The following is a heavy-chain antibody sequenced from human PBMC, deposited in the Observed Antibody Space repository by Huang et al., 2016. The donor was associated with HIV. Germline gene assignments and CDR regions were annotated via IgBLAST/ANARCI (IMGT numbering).Heavy chain of an antibody. J-gene: IGHJ4*02. CDR1: GFTFGDFN. CDR2: SSSSSNSK. V-gene: IGHV3-48*04. CDR3: ARESCSGGTCYLFDF. Sequence: EVQLVESGGGLVQPGTSLRLSCAASGFTFGDFNMNWVRQAPGKGLEWISYSSSSSNSKRYADSVKGRFTSSRDNARNSLYLQLKSLRVEDTAVYYCARESCSGGTCYLFDFWGQGVLVTVSS. D-gene: IGHD2-15*01.